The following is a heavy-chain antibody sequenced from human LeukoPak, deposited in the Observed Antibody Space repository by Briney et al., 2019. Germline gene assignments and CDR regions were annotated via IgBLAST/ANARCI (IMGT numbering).Heavy chain of an antibody. Sequence: GASVKVSCKASGYTFTGYYMHWVRQAPGQGLEWMGGINPNSGGTNYAQKFQGRVTMTRDTSISTAYMELNRLRSDDTAVYYCARGWGLWFGELFGYFDYWGQGTLVTVSS. CDR3: ARGWGLWFGELFGYFDY. CDR2: INPNSGGT. CDR1: GYTFTGYY. J-gene: IGHJ4*02. V-gene: IGHV1-2*02. D-gene: IGHD3-10*01.